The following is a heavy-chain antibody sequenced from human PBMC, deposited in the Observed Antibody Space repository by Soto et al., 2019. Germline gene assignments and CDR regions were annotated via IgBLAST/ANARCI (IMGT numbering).Heavy chain of an antibody. Sequence: GGSMRLSCAASGFTLSDYYMSWISPAQGKGLEWVSYISSSSSYTNYADSVKGRFTISRDNAKNSLYLQMNSLRAEDTAVYYCARGWRDSVVVVVANPMGYYYGMDVWGQGTTVTVSS. CDR1: GFTLSDYY. V-gene: IGHV3-11*06. D-gene: IGHD2-15*01. CDR3: ARGWRDSVVVVVANPMGYYYGMDV. J-gene: IGHJ6*02. CDR2: ISSSSSYT.